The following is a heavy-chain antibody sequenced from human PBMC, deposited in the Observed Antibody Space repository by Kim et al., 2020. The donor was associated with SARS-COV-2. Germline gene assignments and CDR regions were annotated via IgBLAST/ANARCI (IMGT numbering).Heavy chain of an antibody. J-gene: IGHJ5*02. V-gene: IGHV4-59*01. CDR1: GGSISSYY. CDR3: ARDSSGWFGFWFDP. Sequence: SETLSLTCTVSGGSISSYYWSWIRQPPGKGLEWIGYMSYSGSTNYNPSLKSRVTISRDTSKNQFSLKLTSVTAADTAVYSCARDSSGWFGFWFDPWGQGTLVTVSS. CDR2: MSYSGST. D-gene: IGHD6-19*01.